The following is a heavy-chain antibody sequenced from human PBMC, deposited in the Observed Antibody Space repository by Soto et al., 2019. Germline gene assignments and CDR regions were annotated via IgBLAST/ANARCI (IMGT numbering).Heavy chain of an antibody. J-gene: IGHJ6*02. Sequence: PSQTLSLTCVISGDSVSSNSAAWNWIRQSPSRGLEWLGRTYYRSKWYNDYAVSVKSRITINPDTSKNQFSLQLNSVTPEDTAVYYCAIDPLGYISCCGVYGMHDSFHSSTATDSS. D-gene: IGHD2-2*02. CDR2: TYYRSKWYN. V-gene: IGHV6-1*01. CDR3: AIDPLGYISCCGVYGMHD. CDR1: GDSVSSNSAA.